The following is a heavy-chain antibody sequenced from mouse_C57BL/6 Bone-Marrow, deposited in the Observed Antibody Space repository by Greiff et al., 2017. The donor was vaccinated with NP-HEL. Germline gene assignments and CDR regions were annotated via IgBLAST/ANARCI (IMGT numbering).Heavy chain of an antibody. J-gene: IGHJ3*01. V-gene: IGHV2-6*01. CDR2: IWGVGST. CDR1: GFSLTSYG. CDR3: ASVGLAY. Sequence: VQVVESGPGLVAPSQSLSITCTVSGFSLTSYGVDWVRQSPGKGLEWLGVIWGVGSTNYNSALKSRLSISKDNSKSQVFLKMNSLQTDDTAIYYCASVGLAYWGQGTLVTVSA.